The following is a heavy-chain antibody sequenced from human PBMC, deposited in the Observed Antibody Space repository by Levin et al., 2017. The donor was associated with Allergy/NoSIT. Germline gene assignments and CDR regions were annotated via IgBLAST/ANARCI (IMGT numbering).Heavy chain of an antibody. V-gene: IGHV4-39*01. Sequence: SETLSLTCTVSGASINDYDYFWAWIRQPPGEGLQWIANIYYNGESHYSPSFSSRVTVSIVTFKGQFSLNLDSVTAADTAVYYCARQREWPGEGTYFDSWGQGTLVTVSS. CDR1: GASINDYDYF. CDR2: IYYNGES. CDR3: ARQREWPGEGTYFDS. J-gene: IGHJ4*02. D-gene: IGHD3-10*01.